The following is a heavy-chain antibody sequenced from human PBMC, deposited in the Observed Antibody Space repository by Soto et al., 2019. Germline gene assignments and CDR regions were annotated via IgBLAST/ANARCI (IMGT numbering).Heavy chain of an antibody. CDR3: ARVLRDYPFYYYYMDV. V-gene: IGHV4-39*01. D-gene: IGHD3-10*01. CDR1: SGSTSNNNYL. Sequence: PSETLSLTWTVSSGSTSNNNYLWGWIRQPPGKGLEWIGNIYYSGSTFYNPSLKSRVTIAVDTSKNQFSLILTSVTAADTAVYYCARVLRDYPFYYYYMDVWGKGTTVTVSS. J-gene: IGHJ6*03. CDR2: IYYSGST.